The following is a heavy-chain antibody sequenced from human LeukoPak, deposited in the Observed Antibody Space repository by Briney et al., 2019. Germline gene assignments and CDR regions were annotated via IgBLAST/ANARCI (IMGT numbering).Heavy chain of an antibody. D-gene: IGHD3-22*01. CDR3: ACLTTADAFDI. V-gene: IGHV4-59*01. CDR2: VYYSGST. J-gene: IGHJ3*02. CDR1: GDFITAYY. Sequence: SETLSLTCTVSGDFITAYYWSWIRQPPGKGLEWIGYVYYSGSTNYNPSLKSRVTISVDTSKNRFSLKLSSVTAADTAVYYCACLTTADAFDIWGQGTMVTVSS.